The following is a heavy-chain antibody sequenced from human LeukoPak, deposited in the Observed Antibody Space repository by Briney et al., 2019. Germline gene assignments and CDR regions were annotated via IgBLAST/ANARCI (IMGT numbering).Heavy chain of an antibody. Sequence: GGSLRLSCAASGFSFSSHSMNWVRQAPGKGLEWVSSVSSSSSFIYYADSVKGRFTISRDNAKKSLYLQMNSLRAEDTAVYYCAKDLVVVPAAIPDYWGQGTLVTVSS. CDR2: VSSSSSFI. V-gene: IGHV3-21*01. CDR3: AKDLVVVPAAIPDY. D-gene: IGHD2-2*02. CDR1: GFSFSSHS. J-gene: IGHJ4*02.